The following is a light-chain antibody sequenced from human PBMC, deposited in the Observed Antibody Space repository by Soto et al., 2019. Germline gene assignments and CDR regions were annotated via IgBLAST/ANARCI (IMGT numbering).Light chain of an antibody. CDR3: ISYTDRQSYL. J-gene: IGLJ1*01. CDR1: SSDIGSYDH. CDR2: AVS. Sequence: QSVLTQPASVSGSPGQSITIPCSGTSSDIGSYDHVAWYQQFPGKSPKLIIYAVSDRPSGVSDRFSGSKSGISASLTISGLQTEDEADYYCISYTDRQSYLFGTGTKVTVL. V-gene: IGLV2-14*03.